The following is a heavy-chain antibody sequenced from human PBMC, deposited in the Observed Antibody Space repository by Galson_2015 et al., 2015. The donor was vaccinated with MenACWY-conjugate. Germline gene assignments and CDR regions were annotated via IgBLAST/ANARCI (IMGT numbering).Heavy chain of an antibody. CDR2: INWNGDRT. J-gene: IGHJ3*02. D-gene: IGHD6-19*01. CDR3: ARGVEQWLVRPSTHFDI. V-gene: IGHV3-20*01. Sequence: SLRLSCAGSGFTFDDHGMYWVRQAPGKGLEWVSSINWNGDRTGYADSVKGRFAISRDNAKNSLYLPMNNLRAEVTAFYHCARGVEQWLVRPSTHFDIWGQGTLLTVSS. CDR1: GFTFDDHG.